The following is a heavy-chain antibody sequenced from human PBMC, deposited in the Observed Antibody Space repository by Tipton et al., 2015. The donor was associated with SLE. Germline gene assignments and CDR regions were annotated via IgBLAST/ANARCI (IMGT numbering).Heavy chain of an antibody. J-gene: IGHJ3*02. CDR1: GGSFSGYY. Sequence: TLSLTCAVYGGSFSGYYWSWIRQPPGKGLEWIGYIYYSGSTNYNPSLKSRVTISVDTSKNQFSLKLSSVTAADTAVYYCAREGYCTNGVCYDAFDIWGQGTMVTVSS. CDR2: IYYSGST. V-gene: IGHV4-59*01. CDR3: AREGYCTNGVCYDAFDI. D-gene: IGHD2-8*01.